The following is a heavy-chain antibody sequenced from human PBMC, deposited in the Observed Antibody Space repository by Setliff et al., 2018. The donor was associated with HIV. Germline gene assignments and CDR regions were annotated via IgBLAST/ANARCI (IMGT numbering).Heavy chain of an antibody. CDR1: GFTFSSYA. CDR2: ISGSGGST. D-gene: IGHD6-13*01. J-gene: IGHJ6*03. CDR3: ARAPGSSWYRAAYYYMDV. V-gene: IGHV3-23*01. Sequence: GGSLRLSCAASGFTFSSYAMSWVRQAPGKGLEWVSAISGSGGSTYYADSVKGRFTISRDNSKNTLYLQMNSLRAEDTAVYYCARAPGSSWYRAAYYYMDVWGKGTTVTVSS.